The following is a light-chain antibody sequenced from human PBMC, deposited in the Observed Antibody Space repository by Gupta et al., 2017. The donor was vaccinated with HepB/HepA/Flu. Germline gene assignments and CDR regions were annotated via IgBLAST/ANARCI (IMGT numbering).Light chain of an antibody. CDR2: EDN. CDR3: QSYETSRPWV. V-gene: IGLV6-57*03. CDR1: SGSIASNY. Sequence: NFMLTQPHSVSESPGKTVTISCTRSSGSIASNYVQWYQQRPGSAPTTVIYEDNQRPSGVPARFSGSIDRSSNSASLTISGLKTEDEADYYGQSYETSRPWVFGGGTKLTVL. J-gene: IGLJ3*02.